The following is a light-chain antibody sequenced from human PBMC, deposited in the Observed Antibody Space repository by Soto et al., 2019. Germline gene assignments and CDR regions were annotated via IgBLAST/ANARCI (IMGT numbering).Light chain of an antibody. J-gene: IGKJ1*01. CDR2: GAS. Sequence: EIVLTQSPGTLSLSPGERATLSCRASQSINRYHLAWYQQKPGQAPRLLIYGASSRITGIPDRFSGSGSGTDFTLIISRLEPEDFAVYYCQQYGSSPPWTFGQGTKVEIK. CDR1: QSINRYH. CDR3: QQYGSSPPWT. V-gene: IGKV3-20*01.